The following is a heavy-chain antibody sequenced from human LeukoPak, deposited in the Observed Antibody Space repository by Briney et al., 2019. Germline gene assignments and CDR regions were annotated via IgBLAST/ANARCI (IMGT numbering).Heavy chain of an antibody. CDR3: ANDYFSGSSHRTPLSY. CDR1: RFTFSSFW. CDR2: IKEDGSEK. V-gene: IGHV3-7*03. Sequence: GGSLRLSCAASRFTFSSFWTTWVRQAPGKGLEWVANIKEDGSEKNYVDSVKGRFSISRDNAKNSLYLQMNSLRAEDTAVYYCANDYFSGSSHRTPLSYWGQGTLVTVSS. J-gene: IGHJ4*02. D-gene: IGHD1-26*01.